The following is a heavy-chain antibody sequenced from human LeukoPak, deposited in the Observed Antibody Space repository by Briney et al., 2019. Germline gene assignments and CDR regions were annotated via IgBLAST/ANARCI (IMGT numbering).Heavy chain of an antibody. CDR3: APLDFEYSGYDSLKY. Sequence: GGSLRLSCAASGFTFSISWMNWVRQAPGKGLVWVSRINSDGSSTSYADSVKGRFTISRDNAKNTLYLQMNSLRAEDTAVYYCAPLDFEYSGYDSLKYWGQGTLVTVSS. CDR1: GFTFSISW. D-gene: IGHD5-12*01. J-gene: IGHJ4*02. V-gene: IGHV3-74*01. CDR2: INSDGSST.